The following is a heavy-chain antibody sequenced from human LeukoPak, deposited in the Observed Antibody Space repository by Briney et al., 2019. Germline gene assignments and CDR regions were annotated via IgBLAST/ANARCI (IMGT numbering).Heavy chain of an antibody. J-gene: IGHJ1*01. CDR3: ARVVRRITGTTGNFQH. CDR2: IYYSGST. V-gene: IGHV4-31*03. D-gene: IGHD1-14*01. CDR1: GGSISSGGYY. Sequence: PSETLSLTCTVSGGSISSGGYYWSWLRQHPGKGLEWIGYIYYSGSTYYNPSLKSRVTISVDTSKNQFSLKLSSVTAADTAVYYCARVVRRITGTTGNFQHWGQGTLVTVSS.